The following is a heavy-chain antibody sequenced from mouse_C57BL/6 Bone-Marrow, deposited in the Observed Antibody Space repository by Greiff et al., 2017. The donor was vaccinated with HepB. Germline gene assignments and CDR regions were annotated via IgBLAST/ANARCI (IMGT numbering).Heavy chain of an antibody. Sequence: EVQLQQSGPGLVKPSQSLSLTCSVPGYSITSGYYWNWIRQFPGNKLEWMGYISYDGSNNYNPSLKNRISITRDTSKNQFFLKLNSVTTEDTATYYCAREGDGYYVLFAYWGQGTLVTVSA. J-gene: IGHJ3*01. CDR1: GYSITSGYY. CDR3: AREGDGYYVLFAY. V-gene: IGHV3-6*01. CDR2: ISYDGSN. D-gene: IGHD2-3*01.